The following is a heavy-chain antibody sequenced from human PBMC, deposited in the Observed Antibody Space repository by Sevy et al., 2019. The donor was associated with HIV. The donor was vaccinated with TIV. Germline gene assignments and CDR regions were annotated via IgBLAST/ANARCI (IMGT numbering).Heavy chain of an antibody. V-gene: IGHV3-23*01. D-gene: IGHD6-19*01. CDR2: ISGSGGST. CDR3: AKVPRLQWLVGGDY. Sequence: GGSLRLSCAASGFTFSSYAMSWVRQAPGKGLEWVSAISGSGGSTYYADSVKGRFTISRDNSKNTLYLQMNSLRAEDTAVYYCAKVPRLQWLVGGDYWGQGTVVTVSS. J-gene: IGHJ4*02. CDR1: GFTFSSYA.